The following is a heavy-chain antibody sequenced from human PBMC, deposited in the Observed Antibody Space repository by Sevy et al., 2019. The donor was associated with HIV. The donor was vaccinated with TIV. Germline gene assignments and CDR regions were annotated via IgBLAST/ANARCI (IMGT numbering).Heavy chain of an antibody. CDR2: LIGGGSRT. Sequence: GGSLRLSCAASGFPFSSYAMSWVRQAPGKGLEWVSTLIGGGSRTYYADSVTGRFIISRDNSRNILNLQMNSLRAEDTAIYYCAKRRVQSGLSGGGANYGMDVCGRGTTVTVSS. V-gene: IGHV3-23*01. D-gene: IGHD2-8*02. CDR3: AKRRVQSGLSGGGANYGMDV. J-gene: IGHJ6*02. CDR1: GFPFSSYA.